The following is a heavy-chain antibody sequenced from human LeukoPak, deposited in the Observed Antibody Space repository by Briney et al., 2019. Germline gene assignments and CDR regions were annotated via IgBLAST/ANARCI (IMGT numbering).Heavy chain of an antibody. V-gene: IGHV3-30*02. D-gene: IGHD6-19*01. CDR3: AKDRLLFSSSGWYPWFDP. CDR2: IRYDGSNK. CDR1: GFTFSIYG. J-gene: IGHJ5*02. Sequence: GGSLSLSCAASGFTFSIYGMHWVRQAPGKGLEWVAFIRYDGSNKYYADSVKGRFTTSRDNSKNTLYLQMNSLRAEDTAVYYCAKDRLLFSSSGWYPWFDPWGQGTLVTVSS.